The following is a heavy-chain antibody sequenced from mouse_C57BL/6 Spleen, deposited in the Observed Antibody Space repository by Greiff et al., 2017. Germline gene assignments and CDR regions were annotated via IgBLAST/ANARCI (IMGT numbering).Heavy chain of an antibody. V-gene: IGHV1-18*01. Sequence: EVQLQQSGPELVKPGASVKIPCKASGYTFTDYNMDWVKQSHGKSLEWIGDINPNNGGTIYNQKFKGKATLTVDKSSRTASMELRSLTSEDTAVYYCARWEGLTRGFDYWGQGTTLTVSS. CDR1: GYTFTDYN. CDR3: ARWEGLTRGFDY. CDR2: INPNNGGT. J-gene: IGHJ2*01. D-gene: IGHD4-1*01.